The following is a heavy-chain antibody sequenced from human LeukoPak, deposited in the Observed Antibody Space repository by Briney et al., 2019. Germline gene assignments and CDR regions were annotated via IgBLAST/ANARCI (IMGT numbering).Heavy chain of an antibody. Sequence: GRSLRLSCAASGFTFDDYAMHWVRQAPGKGLEWVSGISWNSGSIGYADSVKGRFTISRDNAKNPLYLQMNSLRAEDTALYYCAKELYGSGSYYVNWFDPWGQGTLVTVSS. D-gene: IGHD3-10*01. J-gene: IGHJ5*02. V-gene: IGHV3-9*01. CDR2: ISWNSGSI. CDR3: AKELYGSGSYYVNWFDP. CDR1: GFTFDDYA.